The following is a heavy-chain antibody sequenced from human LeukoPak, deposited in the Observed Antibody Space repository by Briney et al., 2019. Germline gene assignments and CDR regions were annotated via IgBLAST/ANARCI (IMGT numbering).Heavy chain of an antibody. CDR2: INPNNGGT. D-gene: IGHD3-22*01. Sequence: GASVKVSCKASGYTFTGFYMHWVRQAPGQGLEWMGWINPNNGGTNYAQKFQGRVTMTRDTSISTAYMELSRLRSDDTAVYYCARVLYYDSSGYYYPVAFDIWGQGTMVTVSS. V-gene: IGHV1-2*02. CDR1: GYTFTGFY. CDR3: ARVLYYDSSGYYYPVAFDI. J-gene: IGHJ3*02.